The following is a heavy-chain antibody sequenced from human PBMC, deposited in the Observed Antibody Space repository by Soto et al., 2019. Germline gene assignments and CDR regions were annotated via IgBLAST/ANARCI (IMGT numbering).Heavy chain of an antibody. CDR1: GYSFTSYW. Sequence: PGESLKISCKGSGYSFTSYWISWVRQMPGKGLEWMGRIDPSDSYTNYSPSFQGHVTISADKSISTAYLQWSSLKASDTAMYYCARQSSNSRYCSSTSCYKSFDYWGQGTLVTVSS. V-gene: IGHV5-10-1*01. J-gene: IGHJ4*02. D-gene: IGHD2-2*01. CDR2: IDPSDSYT. CDR3: ARQSSNSRYCSSTSCYKSFDY.